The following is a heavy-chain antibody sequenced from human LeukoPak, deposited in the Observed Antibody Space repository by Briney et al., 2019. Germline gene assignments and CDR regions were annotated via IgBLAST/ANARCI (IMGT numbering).Heavy chain of an antibody. J-gene: IGHJ6*03. Sequence: GGSLRLSCAASGFTFSSYWMSWVRQAPGKGLEWVSYISSSSSTIYYADSVKGRFTISRDNAKNTLYLQMNSLRAEDTAVYYCAKDGTRDSWYYYYYYMDVWGKGTTVTVSS. D-gene: IGHD6-13*01. V-gene: IGHV3-48*01. CDR3: AKDGTRDSWYYYYYYMDV. CDR1: GFTFSSYW. CDR2: ISSSSSTI.